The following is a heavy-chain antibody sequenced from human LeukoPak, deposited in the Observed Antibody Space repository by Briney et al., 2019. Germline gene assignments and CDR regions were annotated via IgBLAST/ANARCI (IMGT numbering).Heavy chain of an antibody. D-gene: IGHD3-10*01. CDR1: GGSISTYY. CDR2: IYYSGST. CDR3: AIVLLWFGEPFFDY. Sequence: SAPLSLTCTVSGGSISTYYGSWIRQPPGKGLEWIGYIYYSGSTYYNPSLKSRVTISLDTSKNQFSVKLSSVTAADTAVYYCAIVLLWFGEPFFDYWGQGTLVTVSS. V-gene: IGHV4-59*08. J-gene: IGHJ4*02.